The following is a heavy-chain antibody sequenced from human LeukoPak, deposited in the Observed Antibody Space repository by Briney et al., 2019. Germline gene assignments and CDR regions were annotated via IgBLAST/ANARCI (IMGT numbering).Heavy chain of an antibody. CDR1: GGSISSYY. CDR3: ARRGSSSWYFDY. D-gene: IGHD6-13*01. J-gene: IGHJ4*02. V-gene: IGHV4-59*08. Sequence: SETLSLTCTVSGGSISSYYWSWIRQTPGKGLEWIGYIYYSGSTNYNPPLKSRVTISVDTSKNQFSLKLSSVTAADTAVYYCARRGSSSWYFDYWGQGTLVTVSS. CDR2: IYYSGST.